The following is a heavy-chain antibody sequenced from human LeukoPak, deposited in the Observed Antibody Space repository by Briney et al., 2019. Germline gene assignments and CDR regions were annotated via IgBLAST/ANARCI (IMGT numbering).Heavy chain of an antibody. CDR1: GFTFSSYG. CDR3: AKDHKVGATNLDY. D-gene: IGHD1-26*01. J-gene: IGHJ4*02. V-gene: IGHV3-30*18. CDR2: ISPDGSNK. Sequence: PGGSLRLSCAASGFTFSSYGMHWVRQAPGKGLEWVTVISPDGSNKYYADSVKGRFTISRDNSKNTLYLQMNSLRAEDTAVYYCAKDHKVGATNLDYWGQGTLVTVSS.